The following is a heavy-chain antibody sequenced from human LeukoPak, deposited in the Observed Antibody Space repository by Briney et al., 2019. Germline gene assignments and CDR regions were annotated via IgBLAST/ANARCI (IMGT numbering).Heavy chain of an antibody. J-gene: IGHJ4*02. Sequence: GGSLTLSCVAPGFAFSDSAMSWVPLTAGKGLEWVSLSRADDYRTYYADSVKGRFTISRDNSKNTMYLQMNSLRAEDTAIYYCASRPSNTWAGPLDFWGQGTLVTVSS. CDR3: ASRPSNTWAGPLDF. D-gene: IGHD6-13*01. V-gene: IGHV3-23*01. CDR2: SRADDYRT. CDR1: GFAFSDSA.